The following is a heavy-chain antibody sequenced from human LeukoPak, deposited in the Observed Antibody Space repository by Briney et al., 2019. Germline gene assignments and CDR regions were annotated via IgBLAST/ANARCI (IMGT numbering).Heavy chain of an antibody. J-gene: IGHJ5*02. CDR3: ARGLYDYVWGSYRLNWFDP. D-gene: IGHD3-16*02. V-gene: IGHV1-69*05. CDR2: IIPIFGTA. Sequence: GSSVKVSCKASGGTFSSYAISWVRQAPGQGLEWMGGIIPIFGTANYAQKFQGRVTITTDESTSTAYMELSSLRSEDTAVYYCARGLYDYVWGSYRLNWFDPWGQGTLVTVSS. CDR1: GGTFSSYA.